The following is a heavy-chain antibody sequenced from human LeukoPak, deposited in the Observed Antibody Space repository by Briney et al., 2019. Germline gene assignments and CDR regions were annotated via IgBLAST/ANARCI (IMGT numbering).Heavy chain of an antibody. CDR2: ISGSGGNT. D-gene: IGHD5-18*01. CDR3: AREDTAMVGPFDY. CDR1: GFIFSSHA. J-gene: IGHJ4*02. V-gene: IGHV3-23*01. Sequence: GGSLRLSCAASGFIFSSHAMSWVRQAPGKGLEWVSAISGSGGNTYYADSVKGRFTISRDNSKNTLYLQMNSLRAEDTAVYYCAREDTAMVGPFDYWGQGTLVTVSS.